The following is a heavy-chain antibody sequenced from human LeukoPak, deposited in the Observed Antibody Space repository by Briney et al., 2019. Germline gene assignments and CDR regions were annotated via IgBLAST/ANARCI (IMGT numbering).Heavy chain of an antibody. Sequence: PSETLSLTCTVSGGSISSSSYYWGWIRQPPGKGLEWVGCIYYSGSTYYNPSLKSRVTISVDTSENQFSLKLNSVTAADTAVYYCARGPRWLQDYFNFWGQGTLVTVSS. CDR2: IYYSGST. D-gene: IGHD5-24*01. V-gene: IGHV4-39*07. J-gene: IGHJ4*02. CDR1: GGSISSSSYY. CDR3: ARGPRWLQDYFNF.